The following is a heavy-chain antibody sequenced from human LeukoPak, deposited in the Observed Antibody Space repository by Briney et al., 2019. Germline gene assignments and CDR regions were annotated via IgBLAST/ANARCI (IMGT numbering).Heavy chain of an antibody. CDR3: PRSDYDILTGLDP. D-gene: IGHD3-9*01. Sequence: SVKVSCKASGGTFSSYAISWMRQAPGQGLEWMGRIIPIFGTANYAQKFQGRVTITTDESTSTAYMELSSLRSEDTAVYYCPRSDYDILTGLDPWGQGTLVTVSS. V-gene: IGHV1-69*05. CDR1: GGTFSSYA. J-gene: IGHJ5*02. CDR2: IIPIFGTA.